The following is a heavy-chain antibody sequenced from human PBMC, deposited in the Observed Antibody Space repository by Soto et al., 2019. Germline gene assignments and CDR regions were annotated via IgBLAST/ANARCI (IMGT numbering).Heavy chain of an antibody. CDR2: ISYDGSNK. V-gene: IGHV3-30-3*01. D-gene: IGHD3-3*01. J-gene: IGHJ4*02. CDR3: ARRNDFWSGYDY. Sequence: RPGGSLRLSCAASGFTFSSYAMHWVRQAPGKGLEWVAVISYDGSNKYYADSVKGRFTISRDNSKNTLYLQMNSLRAEDTAVYYCARRNDFWSGYDYWGQGTLVTVSS. CDR1: GFTFSSYA.